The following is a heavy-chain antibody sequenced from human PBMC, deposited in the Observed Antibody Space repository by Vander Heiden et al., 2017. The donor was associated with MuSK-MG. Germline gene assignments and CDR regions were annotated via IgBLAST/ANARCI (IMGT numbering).Heavy chain of an antibody. J-gene: IGHJ4*02. CDR3: ATSQFYDDAGRVGYFDY. V-gene: IGHV3-23*01. D-gene: IGHD3-10*01. CDR1: GFPFAYYA. Sequence: EVQLLESGGDLVQPGASLRLSCAASGFPFAYYAITWVRQTPGKGLEWVSTLTDTGDITYYADSVKVRVTISRDNSKDTLYLQLNTLSAEDTAVYSCATSQFYDDAGRVGYFDYWGRGTLVTVSS. CDR2: LTDTGDIT.